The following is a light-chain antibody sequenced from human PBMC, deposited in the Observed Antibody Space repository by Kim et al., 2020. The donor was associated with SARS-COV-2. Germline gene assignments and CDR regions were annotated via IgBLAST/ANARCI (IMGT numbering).Light chain of an antibody. CDR1: QDIGDY. CDR2: GAS. V-gene: IGKV1-16*01. Sequence: SASVGDRVTITCRASQDIGDYLAWFQQIPGKAPKSLIYGASILQPDVSPRFSGSGSGAEFSLTISSLQPEDFATYYCQQYSAFPLTFGQGTRLEIK. J-gene: IGKJ5*01. CDR3: QQYSAFPLT.